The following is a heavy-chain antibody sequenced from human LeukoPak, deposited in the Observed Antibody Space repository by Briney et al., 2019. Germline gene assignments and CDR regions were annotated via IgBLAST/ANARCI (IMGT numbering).Heavy chain of an antibody. CDR1: GGSISSYY. J-gene: IGHJ5*02. CDR2: IYYSGST. Sequence: PSETLSLTCTVSGGSISSYYWSWIRQPPGKGLEWIGYIYYSGSTNYNPSLKSRVTISVDTSKNQFSLKLSSVTAADTAVYYCARGTVYGSGSFRFDPWGQGTLVTVSS. V-gene: IGHV4-59*08. D-gene: IGHD3-10*01. CDR3: ARGTVYGSGSFRFDP.